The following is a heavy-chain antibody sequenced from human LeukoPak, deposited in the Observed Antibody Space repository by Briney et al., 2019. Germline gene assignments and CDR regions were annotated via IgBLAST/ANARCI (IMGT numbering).Heavy chain of an antibody. J-gene: IGHJ4*02. CDR3: ASQRRWLQSPFDY. D-gene: IGHD5-24*01. V-gene: IGHV4-61*09. Sequence: SQTLSLTCTVSNVSISSGSHYWNWIRQPPGKGLEWIGYIYSSGSTNYNPSLQSRVTMSVDTSKNQVSLNLTSVTAADTAVYYCASQRRWLQSPFDYWGQGALITVSS. CDR1: NVSISSGSHY. CDR2: IYSSGST.